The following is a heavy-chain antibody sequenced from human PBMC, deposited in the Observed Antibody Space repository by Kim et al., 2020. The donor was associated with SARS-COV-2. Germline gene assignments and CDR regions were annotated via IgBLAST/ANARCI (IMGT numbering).Heavy chain of an antibody. CDR2: INHSGST. CDR1: GGSFSGYY. J-gene: IGHJ4*02. CDR3: ARAPPLREVDY. D-gene: IGHD4-17*01. V-gene: IGHV4-34*01. Sequence: SETLSLTCAVYGGSFSGYYWSWIRQPPGKGLEWIGEINHSGSTNYNPSLKSRVTISVDTSKNQFSLKLSSVTAADTAVYYCARAPPLREVDYWGQGTLVTVSS.